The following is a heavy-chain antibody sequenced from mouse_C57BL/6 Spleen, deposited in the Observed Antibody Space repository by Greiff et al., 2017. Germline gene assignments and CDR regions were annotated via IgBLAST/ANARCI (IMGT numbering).Heavy chain of an antibody. CDR3: ARRGLGGWAY. Sequence: VQLQQPGAELVMPGASVKLSCKASGYTFTSYWMHWVKQRPGQGLEWIGEIDPSDSYTNYNQKFKGKSTLTVDKSSSTAYMQLSSLTSEDSAVYYCARRGLGGWAYWGQGTLVTVSA. D-gene: IGHD3-1*01. CDR2: IDPSDSYT. J-gene: IGHJ3*01. V-gene: IGHV1-69*01. CDR1: GYTFTSYW.